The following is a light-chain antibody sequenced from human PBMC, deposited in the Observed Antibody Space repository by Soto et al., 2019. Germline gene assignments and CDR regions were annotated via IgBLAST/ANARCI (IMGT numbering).Light chain of an antibody. V-gene: IGKV3-20*01. CDR1: ERLGGDP. CDR3: QHYADSVS. Sequence: DILLTQAPSTLSVSVGEEVILFCRASERLGGDPVAWYQQKPGQAPRVLIYASSTRTPGTPERFSGRGSGTEYTLTISRVEPEDFAVYHCQHYADSVSFGGGTKV. CDR2: ASS. J-gene: IGKJ4*01.